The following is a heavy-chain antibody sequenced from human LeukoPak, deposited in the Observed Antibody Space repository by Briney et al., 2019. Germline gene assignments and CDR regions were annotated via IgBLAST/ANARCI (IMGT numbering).Heavy chain of an antibody. CDR3: ARRGIFGGLDY. V-gene: IGHV4-4*09. J-gene: IGHJ4*02. CDR1: GGSISSYY. D-gene: IGHD3-3*01. Sequence: PSETLSLTCTVSGGSISSYYWSWIRQPPGKGLEWIGYIYTSGSTNYNPSLKSRVTISVDTPKNQFSLKLSSVTAADTAVYYCARRGIFGGLDYWGQGTLVTVSS. CDR2: IYTSGST.